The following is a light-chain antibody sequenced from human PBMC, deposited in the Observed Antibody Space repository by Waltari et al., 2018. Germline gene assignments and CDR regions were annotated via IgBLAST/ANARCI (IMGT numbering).Light chain of an antibody. V-gene: IGKV3-15*01. CDR2: AAS. Sequence: EIVMTQSPTILSVSPGERATRSCRASQSVANKLAWYQQKRCQAPRLLIYAASIRATGIPARFFGSGSGTEFTLTISSLQSEDSAVYYCQQSNNWPQTCGQGTKVEIK. CDR1: QSVANK. CDR3: QQSNNWPQT. J-gene: IGKJ1*01.